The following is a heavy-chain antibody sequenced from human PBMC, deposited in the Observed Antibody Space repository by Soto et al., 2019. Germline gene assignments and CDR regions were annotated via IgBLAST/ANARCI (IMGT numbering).Heavy chain of an antibody. CDR1: GFTFSSYG. Sequence: GGTLRLSCIASGFTFSSYGMHWVRQAPGKGLEWVALLSYQGSDKFYSDSVKGRFTISRDKPKSMLYLEMNSLRPDDTAVYYCARDLRVYTSGSELGYWGQGTLVTVSS. CDR2: LSYQGSDK. D-gene: IGHD3-10*01. J-gene: IGHJ4*02. CDR3: ARDLRVYTSGSELGY. V-gene: IGHV3-30*03.